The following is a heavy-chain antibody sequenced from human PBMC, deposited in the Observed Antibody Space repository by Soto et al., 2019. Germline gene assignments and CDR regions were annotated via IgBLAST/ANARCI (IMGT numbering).Heavy chain of an antibody. CDR3: ARSLELHDGNWFDP. Sequence: SGPTLVNPTETLTLTCTVSGFSLSNARMGVSWIRQPPGKALEWLAHIFSNDEKSYSTSLKSRLTISKDTSKSQVVLTMTNMDPVDTATYYCARSLELHDGNWFDPWGQGTLVTVSS. D-gene: IGHD1-7*01. V-gene: IGHV2-26*01. CDR2: IFSNDEK. CDR1: GFSLSNARMG. J-gene: IGHJ5*02.